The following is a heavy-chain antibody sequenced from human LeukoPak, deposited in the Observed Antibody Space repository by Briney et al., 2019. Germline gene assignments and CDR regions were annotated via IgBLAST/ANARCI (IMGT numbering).Heavy chain of an antibody. CDR1: GFTFSSYI. Sequence: GGSLRLSCAASGFTFSSYIMNWVRQAPGKGLEWLSYISSSSSTIYYADSVKGRFTISRDNAKNSLYLQMNSLRAEDTAVYYCAGAGGYSSGWSRFDYWGQGALVTVSS. J-gene: IGHJ4*02. V-gene: IGHV3-48*01. CDR3: AGAGGYSSGWSRFDY. D-gene: IGHD6-19*01. CDR2: ISSSSSTI.